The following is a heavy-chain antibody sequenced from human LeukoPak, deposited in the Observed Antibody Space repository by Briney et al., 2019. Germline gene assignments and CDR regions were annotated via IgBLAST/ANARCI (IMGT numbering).Heavy chain of an antibody. D-gene: IGHD3-22*01. CDR2: ISYDGSNK. CDR1: GLTFSNAW. J-gene: IGHJ4*02. V-gene: IGHV3-30-3*01. Sequence: GGSLRLSCVASGLTFSNAWISWVRQAPGKGLEWVAVISYDGSNKYYADSVKGRFTISRDNSKNTLYLQMNSLRAEDTAVYYCARGPMIVVVISLDLDYWGQGTLVTVSS. CDR3: ARGPMIVVVISLDLDY.